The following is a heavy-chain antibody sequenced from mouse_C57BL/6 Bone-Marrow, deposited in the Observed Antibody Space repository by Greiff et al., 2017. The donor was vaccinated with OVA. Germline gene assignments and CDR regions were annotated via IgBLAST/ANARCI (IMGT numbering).Heavy chain of an antibody. D-gene: IGHD3-2*02. J-gene: IGHJ3*01. V-gene: IGHV5-9-1*02. Sequence: EVKLMESGEGLVKPGGSLKLSCAASGFTFSSYAMSWVRQTPEKRLAWVAYISSGGDYIYYADTVTGRVTISSDNARNTLYLQMSSLKSEDTAMYYCTRDEGTAQAPYWGQGTLVTVSA. CDR3: TRDEGTAQAPY. CDR1: GFTFSSYA. CDR2: ISSGGDYI.